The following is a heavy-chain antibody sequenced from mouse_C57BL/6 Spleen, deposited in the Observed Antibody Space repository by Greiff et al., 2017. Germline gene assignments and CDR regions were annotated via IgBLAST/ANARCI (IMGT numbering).Heavy chain of an antibody. Sequence: VQVVESGAELAKPGASVKLSCKASGYTFTSYWMHWVKQRPGQGLEWIGYINPSSGYTKYNQKFKDKATLTADKSSSTAYMQLSSLTYEDSAVYYCARWTTVVPRYFDVWGTGTTVTVSS. J-gene: IGHJ1*03. CDR2: INPSSGYT. D-gene: IGHD1-1*01. CDR3: ARWTTVVPRYFDV. CDR1: GYTFTSYW. V-gene: IGHV1-7*01.